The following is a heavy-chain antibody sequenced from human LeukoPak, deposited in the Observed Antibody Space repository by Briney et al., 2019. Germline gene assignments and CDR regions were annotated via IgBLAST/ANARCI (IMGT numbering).Heavy chain of an antibody. V-gene: IGHV3-23*01. D-gene: IGHD1-1*01. Sequence: GGSLRLSCAASGFTFSSYAMSWVRQAPGKGLEWVSAISGSGGSTYYADSVKGRFTISRDNAKNSLYLQMNSLRAEDTAVYYCARDGKVPSNWFDPWGQGTLVTVSS. CDR1: GFTFSSYA. CDR3: ARDGKVPSNWFDP. J-gene: IGHJ5*02. CDR2: ISGSGGST.